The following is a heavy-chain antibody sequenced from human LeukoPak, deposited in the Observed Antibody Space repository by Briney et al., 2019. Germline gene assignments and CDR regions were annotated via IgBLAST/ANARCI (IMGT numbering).Heavy chain of an antibody. V-gene: IGHV3-74*01. CDR3: ARVATTSSKWSLDY. CDR1: GFTFSAYW. Sequence: QTGGSLRLSCAASGFTFSAYWMHWVRQSPGKGLVWVSRINSDGSSTSYADSVKGRFTISRDIAKSTLFLQMNSLRAGDTAVYYCARVATTSSKWSLDYWGEGTLVTVSS. J-gene: IGHJ4*02. CDR2: INSDGSST. D-gene: IGHD2-2*01.